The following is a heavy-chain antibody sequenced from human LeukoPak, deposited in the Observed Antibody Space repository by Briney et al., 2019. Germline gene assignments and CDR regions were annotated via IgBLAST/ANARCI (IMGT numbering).Heavy chain of an antibody. CDR1: GFTFSSYS. CDR3: AREIDEGFDY. V-gene: IGHV3-21*01. J-gene: IGHJ4*02. CDR2: IGGSSSSL. Sequence: PGGSLRLSCAASGFTFSSYSMNWVRQAPGKGLEWVSSIGGSSSSLCYADSLKGRFTISRDNAKNSLYLQMNSLRAEDTAVYYCAREIDEGFDYWGQGTLVTVSS.